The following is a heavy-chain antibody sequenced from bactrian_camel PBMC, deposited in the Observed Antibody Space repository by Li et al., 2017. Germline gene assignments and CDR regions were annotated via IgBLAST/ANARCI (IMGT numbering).Heavy chain of an antibody. V-gene: IGHV3S40*01. D-gene: IGHD2*01. CDR2: INSGGSTT. CDR3: LNSGG. CDR1: GFPFSTYGYD. Sequence: VQLVESGGGLVQPGGSLRLSCAASGFPFSTYGYDIHWVRQAPGKGLEWVSAINSGGSTTDYADSVKGRFTISRDNAKNTVYLQLTSLNTEDAAMYYCLNSGGWGQGTQVTVS. J-gene: IGHJ4*01.